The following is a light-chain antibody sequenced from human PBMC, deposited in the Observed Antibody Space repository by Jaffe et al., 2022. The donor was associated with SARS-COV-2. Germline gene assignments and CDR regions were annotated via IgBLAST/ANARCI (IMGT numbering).Light chain of an antibody. CDR1: QSVASD. J-gene: IGKJ1*01. V-gene: IGKV3-15*01. CDR3: QQYHKWPPVT. CDR2: GAS. Sequence: EVVMTQSPVTLSVSPGERASLSCRASQSVASDLAWYVQKPGQAPRLLIYGASFRATDIPARFSGSGSGTDFTLTISSLQSEDFAVYYCQQYHKWPPVTFGQGTKVEMK.